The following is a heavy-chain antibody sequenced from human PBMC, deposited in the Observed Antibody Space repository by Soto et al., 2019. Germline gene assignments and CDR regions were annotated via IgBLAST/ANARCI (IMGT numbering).Heavy chain of an antibody. D-gene: IGHD6-6*01. J-gene: IGHJ6*02. CDR3: ARVSIAARRGHYYGMDV. CDR1: GYTFTGYY. CDR2: INPNSGGT. V-gene: IGHV1-2*04. Sequence: ASVKVSCKASGYTFTGYYMHWVRQAPGQGLEWMGWINPNSGGTNYAQKFQGWVTMTRDTSISTAYMELSRLRSDDTAVYYCARVSIAARRGHYYGMDVWGQGTTVTVSS.